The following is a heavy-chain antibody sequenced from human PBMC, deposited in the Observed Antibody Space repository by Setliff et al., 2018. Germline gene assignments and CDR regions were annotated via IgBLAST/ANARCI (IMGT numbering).Heavy chain of an antibody. Sequence: SETLSLTCTVSGGSISSYYWSWIRQPPGKGLEWIGYIYYSGSTNYDPSLKSRVTISVDTSKNQFSLKLSSVTAADTAVYYCARQTGYNEPFDYWGQGTLVTVSS. CDR1: GGSISSYY. J-gene: IGHJ4*02. D-gene: IGHD1-20*01. V-gene: IGHV4-59*01. CDR2: IYYSGST. CDR3: ARQTGYNEPFDY.